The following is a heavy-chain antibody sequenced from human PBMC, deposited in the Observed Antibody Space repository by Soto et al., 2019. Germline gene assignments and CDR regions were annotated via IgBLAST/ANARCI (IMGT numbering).Heavy chain of an antibody. CDR1: GYTFTSYG. CDR3: ARDNQDYDIWTGATFDY. CDR2: ISAYNGNT. V-gene: IGHV1-18*04. D-gene: IGHD3-9*01. Sequence: ASVKVSCKASGYTFTSYGISWVRQAPGQGLEWMGWISAYNGNTNYAQKLQGRVTMTTDTSTSTAYMELRSLRSDDTAVYYCARDNQDYDIWTGATFDYWGQGTLVTVSS. J-gene: IGHJ4*02.